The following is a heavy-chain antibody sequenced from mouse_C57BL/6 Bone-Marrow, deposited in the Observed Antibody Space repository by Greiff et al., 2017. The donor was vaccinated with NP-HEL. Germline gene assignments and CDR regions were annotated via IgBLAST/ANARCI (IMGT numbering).Heavy chain of an antibody. CDR3: ARLTGTFYFDY. CDR2: LSNLAYSI. Sequence: EVQLVESGGGLVQPGGSLKLSCAASGFTFSDYGMAWVRQAPRKGPEWVAFLSNLAYSIYYADTVTGRFTISRENAKNTLYQEMSSLRSEDTAMYYCARLTGTFYFDYWGQGTTLTVSS. V-gene: IGHV5-15*01. D-gene: IGHD4-1*01. J-gene: IGHJ2*01. CDR1: GFTFSDYG.